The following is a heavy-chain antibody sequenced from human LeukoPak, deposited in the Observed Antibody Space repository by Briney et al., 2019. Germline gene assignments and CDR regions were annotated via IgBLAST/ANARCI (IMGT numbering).Heavy chain of an antibody. J-gene: IGHJ4*02. CDR1: GYTFTSYD. V-gene: IGHV1-2*02. Sequence: ASVKVSCKASGYTFTSYDINWVRQATGQGLEWMGWINPNSGGTNYAQKFQGRVTMTRDTSISTAYMELSRLRSDDTAVYYCAIVSSYYYDSSGYYIDYWGQGTLVTVSS. CDR2: INPNSGGT. D-gene: IGHD3-22*01. CDR3: AIVSSYYYDSSGYYIDY.